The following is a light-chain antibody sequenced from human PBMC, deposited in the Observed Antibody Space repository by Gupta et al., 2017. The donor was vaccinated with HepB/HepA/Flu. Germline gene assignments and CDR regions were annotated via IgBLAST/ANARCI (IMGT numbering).Light chain of an antibody. CDR2: QTS. CDR3: QQYKKYSYNT. V-gene: IGKV1-5*03. CDR1: EDIEMY. J-gene: IGKJ4*01. Sequence: DIQLIQSPSTLSTSVGERLTITCRASEDIEMYLAWYQQQLGKAPKLLIYQTSNRQSGVPSRFSGSGYGKDFNLTISSRQPADSASYYCQQYKKYSYNTFGGGTMVEI.